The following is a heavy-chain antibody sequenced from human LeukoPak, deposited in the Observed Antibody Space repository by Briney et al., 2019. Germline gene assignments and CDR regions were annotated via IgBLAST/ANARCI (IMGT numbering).Heavy chain of an antibody. CDR2: ISSSSYI. D-gene: IGHD3-22*01. V-gene: IGHV3-21*01. J-gene: IGHJ3*02. CDR3: ARAGDYDSSGYYYGHDAFDI. CDR1: GFTFSSYS. Sequence: GGSLRLSCAASGFTFSSYSMNWVRQAPGKGLEWVSSISSSSYIYYADSVKGRFTISRDNAKNSLYLQMNSLRAEDTAVYYCARAGDYDSSGYYYGHDAFDIWGQGTMVTVSS.